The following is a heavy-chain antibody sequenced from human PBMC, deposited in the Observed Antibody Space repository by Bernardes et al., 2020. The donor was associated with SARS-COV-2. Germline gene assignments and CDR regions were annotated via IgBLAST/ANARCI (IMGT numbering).Heavy chain of an antibody. D-gene: IGHD3-10*01. CDR2: FSASGYN. CDR3: ARDPFRSSFDI. J-gene: IGHJ3*02. Sequence: EPLSLTCTVSGGSSSSHYWNWIRQPAGAGLEWIGRFSASGYNSQNPSLKSRVTISGDTAKNQFSLNLYSVTAADTAVYYCARDPFRSSFDIWGQGTTVTVSS. V-gene: IGHV4-4*07. CDR1: GGSSSSHY.